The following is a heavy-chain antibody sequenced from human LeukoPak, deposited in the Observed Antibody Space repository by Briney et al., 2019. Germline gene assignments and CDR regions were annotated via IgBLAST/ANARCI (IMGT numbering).Heavy chain of an antibody. CDR1: GHTFTGYY. D-gene: IGHD1-26*01. CDR2: INANSGGT. Sequence: ASVKVSCKASGHTFTGYYMHWVRQAPGQGLEWMGWINANSGGTNYAQKFQGRVTMTRDTSIGTASMEFSSLTSDDTAVYYCARQSGTYWGLDYWGQGTLVTASS. CDR3: ARQSGTYWGLDY. V-gene: IGHV1-2*02. J-gene: IGHJ4*02.